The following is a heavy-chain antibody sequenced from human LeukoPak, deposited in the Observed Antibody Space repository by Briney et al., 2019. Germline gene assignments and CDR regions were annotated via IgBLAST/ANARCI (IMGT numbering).Heavy chain of an antibody. CDR1: GFTFGDYA. J-gene: IGHJ4*02. CDR2: IRSKAYGGTT. V-gene: IGHV3-49*04. CDR3: TRGSGGYCSGGSCSFDY. D-gene: IGHD2-15*01. Sequence: GGSLRLSCTASGFTFGDYAMSWVRQAPGKGLEWVGFIRSKAYGGTTEYAASVKGRFTISRDDSKSIAYLQMNSLKTEDTAVYYCTRGSGGYCSGGSCSFDYWGQGTLVTVSS.